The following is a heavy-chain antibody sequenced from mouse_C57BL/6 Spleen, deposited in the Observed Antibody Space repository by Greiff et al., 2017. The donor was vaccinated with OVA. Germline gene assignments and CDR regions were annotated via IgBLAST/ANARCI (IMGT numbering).Heavy chain of an antibody. Sequence: VQLVESGPGLVAPSQSLSITCTVSGFSLTSYGVRWVRQPPGKGLEWLVVIWSDGSTTYNSALKSRLSISKDNSKSQVFLKMNSLQTDDTAMYYCARHYYGSSYWYFDVWGTGTTVTVSS. V-gene: IGHV2-6-1*01. CDR1: GFSLTSYG. CDR3: ARHYYGSSYWYFDV. CDR2: IWSDGST. J-gene: IGHJ1*03. D-gene: IGHD1-1*01.